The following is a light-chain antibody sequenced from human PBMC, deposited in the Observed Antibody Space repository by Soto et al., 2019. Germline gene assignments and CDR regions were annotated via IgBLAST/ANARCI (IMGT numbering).Light chain of an antibody. CDR2: DVN. V-gene: IGLV2-11*01. Sequence: QSVLTQPRSVSGSPGQSVAISCTGTSSDVGGYNYVSWYQHHPGKAPKLMIYDVNKRPSGVPDRFSGSKSGNTASLTISGLQAEDEADYYCCSYAGSYTHYVFGTGTKL. CDR3: CSYAGSYTHYV. J-gene: IGLJ1*01. CDR1: SSDVGGYNY.